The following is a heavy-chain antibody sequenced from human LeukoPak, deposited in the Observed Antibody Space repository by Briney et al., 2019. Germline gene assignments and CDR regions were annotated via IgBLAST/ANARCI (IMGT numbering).Heavy chain of an antibody. J-gene: IGHJ6*02. Sequence: GGSLRLSCAASGFTFSSYAMSWVRQAPGKGLEWVSTIGGNGGSTYYADSVKGRFTISRDNSKSTIYLQMNSLRAEDTAVYYCARGYCRSTSCYYYGVDVWGQGTTVTVSS. D-gene: IGHD2-2*01. V-gene: IGHV3-23*01. CDR3: ARGYCRSTSCYYYGVDV. CDR2: IGGNGGST. CDR1: GFTFSSYA.